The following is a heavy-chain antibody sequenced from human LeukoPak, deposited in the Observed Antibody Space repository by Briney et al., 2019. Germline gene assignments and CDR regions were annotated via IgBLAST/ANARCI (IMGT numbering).Heavy chain of an antibody. D-gene: IGHD5-18*01. CDR1: GFTFSSYG. V-gene: IGHV3-30*18. CDR3: AKDPDVDTAMGDAFDI. Sequence: PGRSLRLSCAASGFTFSSYGMHWVRQAPGKGLEWVAVISYDGSNKYYADSVKGRFTISRDNSKNTLYLQMNSLRAEDTAVYYCAKDPDVDTAMGDAFDIWGQGTMVTVSS. CDR2: ISYDGSNK. J-gene: IGHJ3*02.